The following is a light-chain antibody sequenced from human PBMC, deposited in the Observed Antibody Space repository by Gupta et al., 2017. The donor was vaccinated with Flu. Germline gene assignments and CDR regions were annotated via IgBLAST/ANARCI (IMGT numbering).Light chain of an antibody. CDR3: KQTLQTPYT. CDR1: HCCLNSNGYND. J-gene: IGKJ1*01. CDR2: LAA. Sequence: PGEPASISCSSSHCCLNSNGYNDLAWNLQKTGQSPQLLIYLAANRASGVPDRFSGSGSDTGFTLKISRVEAEDVGVYYWKQTLQTPYTFGQGTKVEIK. V-gene: IGKV2-28*01.